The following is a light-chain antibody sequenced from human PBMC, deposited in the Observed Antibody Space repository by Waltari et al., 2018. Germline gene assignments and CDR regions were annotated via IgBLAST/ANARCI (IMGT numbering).Light chain of an antibody. J-gene: IGLJ3*02. Sequence: HSALAQPASVSGSPGQSITISCTGTSSDVGAYNYVSWYQQHPGKASRLMIFDVNDRPAGVSYRFSGSKSGNTASLTISGLQAEDEADYYCCSFTRSNSWVFGGGTKLTVL. CDR3: CSFTRSNSWV. CDR2: DVN. CDR1: SSDVGAYNY. V-gene: IGLV2-14*03.